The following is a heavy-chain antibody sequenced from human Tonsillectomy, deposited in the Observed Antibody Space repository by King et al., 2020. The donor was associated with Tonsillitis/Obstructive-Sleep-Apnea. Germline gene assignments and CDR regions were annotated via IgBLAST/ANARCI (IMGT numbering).Heavy chain of an antibody. D-gene: IGHD3-22*01. CDR3: TTELSFYDSSGYYGGGPIDY. CDR1: GFTFTNAW. J-gene: IGHJ4*02. CDR2: IKSKNDGGTT. Sequence: QLVQSGGGLVKPGGSLRLSCAASGFTFTNAWMSWVRQAPGKGLEWVGRIKSKNDGGTTDYAAPVKGRFTISRDDSKNTLYLQMNGLKTEDTAVYYCTTELSFYDSSGYYGGGPIDYWGQGTLVTVSS. V-gene: IGHV3-15*01.